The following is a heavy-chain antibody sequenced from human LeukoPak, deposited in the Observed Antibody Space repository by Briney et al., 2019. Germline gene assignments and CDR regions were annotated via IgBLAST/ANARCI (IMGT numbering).Heavy chain of an antibody. CDR2: ISGSDSST. CDR3: AKLGGGIYWYFDL. J-gene: IGHJ2*01. D-gene: IGHD1-26*01. CDR1: RFTFSSYA. V-gene: IGHV3-23*01. Sequence: GGSLRLSCAASRFTFSSYAMSWVRQAPGKGLEWVSAISGSDSSTYYADSVKGRFTISRDNSKNSLYVEMSSLRAEDTAVYYCAKLGGGIYWYFDLWGRGTLVTVSS.